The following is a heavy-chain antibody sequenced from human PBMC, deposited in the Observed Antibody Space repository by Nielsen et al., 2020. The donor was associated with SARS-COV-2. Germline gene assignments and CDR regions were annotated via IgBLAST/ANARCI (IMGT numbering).Heavy chain of an antibody. CDR1: GYTFTGYY. V-gene: IGHV1-2*02. D-gene: IGHD6-13*01. CDR3: ARVYSSSWSIDY. CDR2: INPNSGGT. Sequence: ASVKVSCKASGYTFTGYYMHWVRQAPGQGLEWMGWINPNSGGTNYSQKFQGRVTITRDTSASTAYMELSSLRSEDTAVYYCARVYSSSWSIDYWGQGTLVTVSS. J-gene: IGHJ4*02.